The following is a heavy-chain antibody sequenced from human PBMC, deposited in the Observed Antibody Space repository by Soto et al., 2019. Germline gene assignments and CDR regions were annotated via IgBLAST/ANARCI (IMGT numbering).Heavy chain of an antibody. CDR3: ARASIEYYYYGMDV. CDR2: INPNSGGT. Sequence: ASVKVSCKASGYTFTGDYMHWVRQAPGQGLEWMGWINPNSGGTNYAQKFQGWVTMTRDTSISTAYMELSRLRSDDTAVYYCARASIEYYYYGMDVWGQGTTVPVSS. V-gene: IGHV1-2*04. J-gene: IGHJ6*02. CDR1: GYTFTGDY.